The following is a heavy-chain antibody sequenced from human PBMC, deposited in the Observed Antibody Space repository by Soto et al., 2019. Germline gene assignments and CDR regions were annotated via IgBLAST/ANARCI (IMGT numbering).Heavy chain of an antibody. CDR1: GGSISGSNW. CDR3: ARDGISAARVGGAATVV. Sequence: SETLSLTCAVSGGSISGSNWWSWVRQPPGKGLEWIGEIYHSGSTNYNPSLKSRVTISVDKSKNQFSLKLSSVTAADTAVYYCARDGISAARVGGAATVVWGQATTVTVSS. CDR2: IYHSGST. V-gene: IGHV4-4*02. D-gene: IGHD6-13*01. J-gene: IGHJ6*02.